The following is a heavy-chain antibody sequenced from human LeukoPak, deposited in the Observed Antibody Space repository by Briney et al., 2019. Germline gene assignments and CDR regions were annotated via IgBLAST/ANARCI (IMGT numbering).Heavy chain of an antibody. D-gene: IGHD6-13*01. J-gene: IGHJ5*02. CDR2: MNPNSGNT. V-gene: IGHV1-8*01. CDR1: GYTFTNYD. CDR3: AHTILSSSWFDP. Sequence: ASVKVSCKASGYTFTNYDINWVRQATGQGLEWMGWMNPNSGNTGYAQKFQGRVTMTRNTSISTAYMELRSLRSDDTAVYYCAHTILSSSWFDPWGQGTLVTVSS.